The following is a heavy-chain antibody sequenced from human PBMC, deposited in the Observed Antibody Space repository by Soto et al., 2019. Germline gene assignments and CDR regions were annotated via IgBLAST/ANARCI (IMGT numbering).Heavy chain of an antibody. CDR3: ARGGGFSPYYYNLDV. J-gene: IGHJ6*02. D-gene: IGHD2-15*01. Sequence: ASVKVSCKASGYTLNTYYMHWLRQAPGQGPEWMGIINPRGGSTTYAQNFQDRVTMTRDTSSSTVYMELSSLRSEDTAVYYCARGGGFSPYYYNLDVWGQGTTVTVS. CDR1: GYTLNTYY. V-gene: IGHV1-46*02. CDR2: INPRGGST.